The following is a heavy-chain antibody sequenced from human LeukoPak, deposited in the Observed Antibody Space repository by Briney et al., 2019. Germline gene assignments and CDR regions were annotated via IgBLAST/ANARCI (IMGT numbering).Heavy chain of an antibody. CDR1: GGSISSSSYY. V-gene: IGHV4-39*01. CDR3: ARQGIVATISYYYYYMDV. D-gene: IGHD5-12*01. J-gene: IGHJ6*03. CDR2: TYYSGST. Sequence: SETLSLTCTVSGGSISSSSYYWGWIRQPPGKWLEWIGSTYYSGSTYYNPSLKSRVTISVDTSKNQFSLKLSSVTAADTAVYYCARQGIVATISYYYYYMDVWGKGTTVTVSS.